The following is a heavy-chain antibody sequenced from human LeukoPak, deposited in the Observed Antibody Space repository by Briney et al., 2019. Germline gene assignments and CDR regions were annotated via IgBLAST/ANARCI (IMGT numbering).Heavy chain of an antibody. J-gene: IGHJ4*02. CDR2: ISWNSGSI. D-gene: IGHD3-22*01. CDR1: GFTFDDYA. V-gene: IGHV3-9*01. CDR3: AKEIYYDSSGYYSGFDY. Sequence: GGSLRLSCAASGFTFDDYAMHWVRQAPGKGLEWVSGISWNSGSIGYADSVKGRFTISRDNAKNSLYLQMNSLRAEDTALYYCAKEIYYDSSGYYSGFDYWGQGTLVTVSS.